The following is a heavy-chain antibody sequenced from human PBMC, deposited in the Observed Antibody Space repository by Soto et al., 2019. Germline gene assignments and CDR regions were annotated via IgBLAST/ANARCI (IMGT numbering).Heavy chain of an antibody. V-gene: IGHV1-46*01. CDR1: GYTFTSYY. CDR2: INPSGGST. Sequence: VASVKVSCKASGYTFTSYYMHWVRQAPGQGLEWMGIINPSGGSTSYAQKFQGRVTITRDESTSTAYMELSSLRSEDTAVYYCARGDYYDSSGYYPIDYWGQGTLVTVSS. J-gene: IGHJ4*02. D-gene: IGHD3-22*01. CDR3: ARGDYYDSSGYYPIDY.